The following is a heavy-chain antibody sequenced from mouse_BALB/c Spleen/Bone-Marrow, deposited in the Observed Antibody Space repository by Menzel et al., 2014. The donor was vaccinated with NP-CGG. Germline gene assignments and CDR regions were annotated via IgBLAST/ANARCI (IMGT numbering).Heavy chain of an antibody. CDR1: GYTFTSYW. V-gene: IGHV1-69*02. Sequence: VQLQQSGAELVKPGAPVKLSCKASGYTFTSYWMNWVKPRPGRGLEWIGRIDPSDSETHYNQKFKDKATLTVDKSSSTAYIQLSSLTSEDSAVYYCARALGDGYYYAMDYWGQGTSVTVSS. CDR3: ARALGDGYYYAMDY. J-gene: IGHJ4*01. CDR2: IDPSDSET. D-gene: IGHD2-3*01.